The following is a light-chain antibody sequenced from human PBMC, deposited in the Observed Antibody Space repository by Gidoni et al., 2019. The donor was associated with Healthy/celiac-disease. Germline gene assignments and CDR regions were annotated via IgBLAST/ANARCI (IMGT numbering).Light chain of an antibody. CDR1: QGISNY. CDR3: QKYNSAPPGT. Sequence: DIQMTQSPSSLSASVGDRVTITCRASQGISNYLAWYQQKPGKVPKLLIYAASTLQSGVPARFSGSGSGTDFTLTISSLQPEDVATYYCQKYNSAPPGTFXQXTRLEIK. J-gene: IGKJ5*01. V-gene: IGKV1-27*01. CDR2: AAS.